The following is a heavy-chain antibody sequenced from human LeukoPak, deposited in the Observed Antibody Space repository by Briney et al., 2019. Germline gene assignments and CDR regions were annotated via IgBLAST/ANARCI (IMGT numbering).Heavy chain of an antibody. D-gene: IGHD3-9*01. CDR3: ARRTSYDILTGAAFDI. V-gene: IGHV4-39*01. CDR1: GGSISSSSYY. CDR2: IYYSGST. J-gene: IGHJ3*02. Sequence: PSETLSLTCTVSGGSISSSSYYWSWIRQSPGKGLEWIASIYYSGSTSYNPSLKSRVTISVDTSKNQFSLKLSSVTAADTAVYYCARRTSYDILTGAAFDIWGRGTMVTVSS.